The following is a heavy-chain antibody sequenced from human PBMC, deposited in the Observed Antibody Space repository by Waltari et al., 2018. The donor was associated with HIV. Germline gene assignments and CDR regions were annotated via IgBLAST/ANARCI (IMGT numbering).Heavy chain of an antibody. Sequence: QVQLVQSGAEVKKPGSSVKVCCKASGGTFSSYALSWVRQAPGQGLEWMGGIIPIFRTANYAQKFQGRVTITADESTSTAYMELSSLRSEDTAVYYCARGHSGYASRYYYGMDVWGQGTTVTVSS. CDR3: ARGHSGYASRYYYGMDV. CDR2: IIPIFRTA. J-gene: IGHJ6*02. D-gene: IGHD5-12*01. CDR1: GGTFSSYA. V-gene: IGHV1-69*01.